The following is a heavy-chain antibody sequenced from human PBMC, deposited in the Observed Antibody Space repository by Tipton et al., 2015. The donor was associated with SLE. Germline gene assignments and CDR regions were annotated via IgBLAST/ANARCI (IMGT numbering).Heavy chain of an antibody. CDR2: INPNSGGT. J-gene: IGHJ4*02. CDR3: VPSSSGPFYFDY. D-gene: IGHD6-19*01. CDR1: GYTFTGYY. Sequence: QVQLVQSGPEVKKPGSSVRVSCKASGYTFTGYYMHWVRQAPGQGLEWMGWINPNSGGTDYAQKFQGRVTMTRDTSISTAYMEPTSLRSDDTAVYYCVPSSSGPFYFDYWGQGTLVTVSS. V-gene: IGHV1-2*02.